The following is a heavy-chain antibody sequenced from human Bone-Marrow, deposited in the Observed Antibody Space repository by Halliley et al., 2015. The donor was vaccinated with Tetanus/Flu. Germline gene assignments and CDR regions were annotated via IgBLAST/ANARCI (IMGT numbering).Heavy chain of an antibody. CDR3: ARGFGSIWYYFDY. J-gene: IGHJ4*02. D-gene: IGHD6-13*01. CDR2: IYSTGIP. Sequence: WIGNIYSTGIPNYNPSLKSRVTISLDTSKNQFSLKLTSVTAADTAVYYCARGFGSIWYYFDYWGQGTLVTVSS. V-gene: IGHV4-59*09.